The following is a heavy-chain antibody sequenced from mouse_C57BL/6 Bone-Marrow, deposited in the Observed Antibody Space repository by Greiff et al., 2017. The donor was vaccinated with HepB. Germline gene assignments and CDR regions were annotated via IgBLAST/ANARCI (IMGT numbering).Heavy chain of an antibody. CDR1: GFTFSDYY. J-gene: IGHJ1*03. Sequence: DVHLVESEGGLVQPGRSMKLSCTASGFTFSDYYMAWVRQVPEKGLEWVANINYDGSSTYYLDSLKSRFIISRDNAKNILYLQMSSLKSEDTATYYCARDPFITTVVATWYFDVWGTGTTVTVSS. D-gene: IGHD1-1*01. CDR3: ARDPFITTVVATWYFDV. V-gene: IGHV5-16*01. CDR2: INYDGSST.